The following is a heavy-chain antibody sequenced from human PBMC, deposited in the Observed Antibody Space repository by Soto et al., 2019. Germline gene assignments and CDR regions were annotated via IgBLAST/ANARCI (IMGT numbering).Heavy chain of an antibody. Sequence: GGSLRLSCADSGFRFSSYSMSWVRQTPGKGLEWVAAITATGDRTYYADSVTGRFTISRDNSKKTHYLQMTSLRSEDTAMYYCATMNAYFEYLGQGAPVAVSS. V-gene: IGHV3-23*01. D-gene: IGHD1-1*01. CDR2: ITATGDRT. CDR1: GFRFSSYS. J-gene: IGHJ4*02. CDR3: ATMNAYFEY.